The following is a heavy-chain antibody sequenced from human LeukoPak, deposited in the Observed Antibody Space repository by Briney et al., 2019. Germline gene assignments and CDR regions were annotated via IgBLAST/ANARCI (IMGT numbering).Heavy chain of an antibody. D-gene: IGHD3-3*02. CDR1: GYSISSGH. J-gene: IGHJ5*02. CDR3: AKATSPVISRNLFDR. Sequence: ETLSLTCSVSGYSISSGHNWGWIRQAPGKGLEWVSAISGSGTNTYYADSVKGRFTISRDNSKNTLYVQMSSLRAEDTAVYYCAKATSPVISRNLFDRWGQGTLVTVSS. CDR2: ISGSGTNT. V-gene: IGHV3-23*01.